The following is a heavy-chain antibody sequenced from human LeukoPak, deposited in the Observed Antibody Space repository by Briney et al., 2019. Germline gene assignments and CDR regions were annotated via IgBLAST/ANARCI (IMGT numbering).Heavy chain of an antibody. Sequence: GGSLRLSCAASGFTFSSYATSWVRQAPGKGLEWVSAISGSGGSTYYADSVKGRFTISRDNSKNTLYLQMNSLRAEDTAVYYCAKDDHYGDYLGLFDYWGQGTLVTVSS. CDR1: GFTFSSYA. D-gene: IGHD4-17*01. CDR2: ISGSGGST. J-gene: IGHJ4*02. V-gene: IGHV3-23*01. CDR3: AKDDHYGDYLGLFDY.